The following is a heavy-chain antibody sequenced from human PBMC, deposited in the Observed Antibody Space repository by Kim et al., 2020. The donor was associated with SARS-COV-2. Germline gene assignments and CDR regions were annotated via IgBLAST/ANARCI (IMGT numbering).Heavy chain of an antibody. J-gene: IGHJ6*02. CDR3: ARNFHPQLLWFGELKRAFLDV. D-gene: IGHD3-10*01. CDR1: GGSISSSSYY. Sequence: SETLSLTCTVSGGSISSSSYYWGWIRQPPGKGLEWIGSIYYSGSTYYNPSLKSRVTISVDTSKNQFSLKLSSVTAADTAVYYCARNFHPQLLWFGELKRAFLDVWGQGTTVTVSS. V-gene: IGHV4-39*01. CDR2: IYYSGST.